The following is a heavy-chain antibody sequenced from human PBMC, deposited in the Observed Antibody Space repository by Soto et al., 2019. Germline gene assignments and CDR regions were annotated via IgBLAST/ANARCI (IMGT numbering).Heavy chain of an antibody. CDR1: GFTFITYD. J-gene: IGHJ4*02. Sequence: QVQLLQSGAEVKKPGASVKVSCKASGFTFITYDFSWVRQAAGQGLEWMGWMNPNNDNAGFAQKFRGRINMTRNTSISTAYLELSSLRSDDSAVYFCARRKERSGPYYLDLWGQGTQVTVSS. CDR2: MNPNNDNA. D-gene: IGHD6-25*01. V-gene: IGHV1-8*01. CDR3: ARRKERSGPYYLDL.